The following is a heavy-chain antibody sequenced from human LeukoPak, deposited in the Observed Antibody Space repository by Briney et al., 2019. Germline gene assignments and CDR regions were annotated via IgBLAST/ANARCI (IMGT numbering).Heavy chain of an antibody. CDR3: ARDPRPAAIYYFDY. Sequence: GGSLRLSCAASGFSVSSNYMSWVRQAPGKGLEWVAVISYDGSNKYYADSVKGRFTISRDNSKNTLYLQMNSLRAEDTAVYYCARDPRPAAIYYFDYWGQGTLVTVSS. V-gene: IGHV3-30-3*01. CDR2: ISYDGSNK. CDR1: GFSVSSNY. D-gene: IGHD2-2*01. J-gene: IGHJ4*02.